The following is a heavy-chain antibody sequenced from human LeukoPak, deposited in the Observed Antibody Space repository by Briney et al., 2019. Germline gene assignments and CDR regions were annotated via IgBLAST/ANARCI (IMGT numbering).Heavy chain of an antibody. V-gene: IGHV4-59*01. CDR3: ARYNWNDGSYDY. CDR1: GGSISSYY. CDR2: IYYSGST. Sequence: PSETLSLTCTVSGGSISSYYWSWIRQPPGKGLEWIGYIYYSGSTNYNPSLKSRVTISVDTSKNQFYLKLSSVTAADTAVYYCARYNWNDGSYDYWGQGTLVTVSS. D-gene: IGHD1-20*01. J-gene: IGHJ4*02.